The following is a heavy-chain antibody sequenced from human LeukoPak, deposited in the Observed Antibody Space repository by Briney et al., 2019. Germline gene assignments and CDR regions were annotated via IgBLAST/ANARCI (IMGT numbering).Heavy chain of an antibody. CDR1: GGSISSYY. D-gene: IGHD6-13*01. CDR2: ISSSGSTI. Sequence: LSLTCTVSGGSISSYYMSWIRQAPGKGLEWVSYISSSGSTIYYADSVKGRFTISGDNAKNSLYLQMNSLRAEDTAVYYCARDQRYSSSWYSLGYYYYMDVWGKGTTVTISS. CDR3: ARDQRYSSSWYSLGYYYYMDV. J-gene: IGHJ6*03. V-gene: IGHV3-11*04.